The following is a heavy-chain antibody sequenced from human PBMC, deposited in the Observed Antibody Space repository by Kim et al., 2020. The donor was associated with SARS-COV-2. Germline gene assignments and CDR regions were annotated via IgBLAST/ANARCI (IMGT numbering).Heavy chain of an antibody. J-gene: IGHJ6*03. CDR3: ARIRGTGTTRSQSYPYYMAV. CDR1: GFSRFTRGMC. CDR2: MDWDDDK. V-gene: IGHV2-70*11. Sequence: SGPTLVNPTQTLTLTCTFSGFSRFTRGMCVHWIRQPPWKALEWLARMDWDDDKYSNTSLKTRLTISKDTSKNQVVLTMTNVDPVDTATYYCARIRGTGTTRSQSYPYYMAVWGKGTTVTVSS. D-gene: IGHD1-7*01.